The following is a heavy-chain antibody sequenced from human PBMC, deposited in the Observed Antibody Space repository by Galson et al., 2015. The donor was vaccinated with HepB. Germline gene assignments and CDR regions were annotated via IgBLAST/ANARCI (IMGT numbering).Heavy chain of an antibody. J-gene: IGHJ4*02. D-gene: IGHD3-10*01. CDR1: GFTFNDYT. V-gene: IGHV3-23*01. Sequence: SLRLSCAASGFTFNDYTMGWVRQAPRKGLEWVSAILSNGNTYYTDSVKGRFTISRDNSKKTLDLQMNSLRDEDTAVYFCARRVEGNFDFWGQGTLVTVSS. CDR3: ARRVEGNFDF. CDR2: ILSNGNT.